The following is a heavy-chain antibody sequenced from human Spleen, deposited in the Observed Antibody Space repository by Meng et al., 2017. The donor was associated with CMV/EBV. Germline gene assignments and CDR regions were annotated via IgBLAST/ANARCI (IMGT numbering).Heavy chain of an antibody. Sequence: GGSLRLSCAASGFSVSGNHMSWVRQAPGKGLECVSLLYDNGITYYTDSVKGRFTISTDNSKNTVFLQMNGLRAEDTAVYYCARTILEWLPLGLADMYGMDVWGQGTTVTVSS. D-gene: IGHD3-3*01. CDR1: GFSVSGNH. CDR2: LYDNGIT. CDR3: ARTILEWLPLGLADMYGMDV. V-gene: IGHV3-66*01. J-gene: IGHJ6*02.